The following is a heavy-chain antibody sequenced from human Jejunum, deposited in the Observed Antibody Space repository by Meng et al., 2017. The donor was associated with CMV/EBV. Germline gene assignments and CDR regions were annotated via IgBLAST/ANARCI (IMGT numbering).Heavy chain of an antibody. D-gene: IGHD1-26*01. CDR2: IYKSGST. CDR1: GGSISNYY. CDR3: ARVPVGGTTWYWFDP. V-gene: IGHV4-59*01. J-gene: IGHJ5*02. Sequence: QMQRTGSGQGSVKPSETLSLTCTGSGGSISNYYWSWIRQPPGKGLEWVGYIYKSGSTSYNPSLKSRVTISVDTSKNQISLKLSSVTAADTAVYYCARVPVGGTTWYWFDPWGQGTLVTVSS.